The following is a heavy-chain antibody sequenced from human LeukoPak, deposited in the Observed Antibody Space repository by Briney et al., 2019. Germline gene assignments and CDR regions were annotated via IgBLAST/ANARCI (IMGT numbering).Heavy chain of an antibody. CDR2: ISSSSSYI. J-gene: IGHJ4*02. CDR3: AREGGYYDSSGYAPNSDY. D-gene: IGHD3-22*01. Sequence: PGGSLRLSCAASGFTFSSYSMNWVRQAPGKGLEWVSSISSSSSYIYYADSVKGRFTISRDNAKNSLYLQMNSLRVEDTAVYYCAREGGYYDSSGYAPNSDYWGQGTLVTVSS. V-gene: IGHV3-21*01. CDR1: GFTFSSYS.